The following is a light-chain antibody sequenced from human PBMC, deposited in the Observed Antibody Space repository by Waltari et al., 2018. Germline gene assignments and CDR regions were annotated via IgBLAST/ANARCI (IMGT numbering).Light chain of an antibody. J-gene: IGLJ3*02. CDR3: MLYLNGESRV. CDR1: SGPVSDGNY. CDR2: STN. Sequence: QTVVTQEPSLSVSPGGTVTLTCGLTSGPVSDGNYPTWYQLTPGQAPRTLIYSTNSRSSGVPDRFSGSSLGNKAALTITGAQADDESDYHCMLYLNGESRVFGGGTKLTVL. V-gene: IGLV8-61*01.